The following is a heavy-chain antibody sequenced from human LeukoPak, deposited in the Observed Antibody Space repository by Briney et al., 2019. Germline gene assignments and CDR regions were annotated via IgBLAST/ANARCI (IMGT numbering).Heavy chain of an antibody. Sequence: PGGSLRLSCAASGFTFSSYAMSWVRQAPGKGLEWVSAISTSGGSTYYADSVKGRFTISRDNSKNTLYLQMNNLSAEDTAVYYCAKRASPPYYFDYWGQGTLVTVSS. V-gene: IGHV3-23*01. CDR3: AKRASPPYYFDY. CDR2: ISTSGGST. J-gene: IGHJ4*02. CDR1: GFTFSSYA.